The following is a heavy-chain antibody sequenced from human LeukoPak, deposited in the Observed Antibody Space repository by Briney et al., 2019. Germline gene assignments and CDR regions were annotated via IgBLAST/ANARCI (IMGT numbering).Heavy chain of an antibody. J-gene: IGHJ4*02. Sequence: SETLSLTCTVSGYSISSGYYWGWIRQPPGKGLEWIGEINHSGSTNYNPSLKSRVTISVDTSKNQFSLKLSSVTAADTAVYYCARIGYNRDYWGQGTLVTVSS. CDR3: ARIGYNRDY. V-gene: IGHV4-38-2*02. D-gene: IGHD1-14*01. CDR2: INHSGST. CDR1: GYSISSGYY.